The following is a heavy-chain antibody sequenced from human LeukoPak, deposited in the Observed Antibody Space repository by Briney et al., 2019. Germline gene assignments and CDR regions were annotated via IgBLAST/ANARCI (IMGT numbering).Heavy chain of an antibody. V-gene: IGHV4-4*09. D-gene: IGHD2-21*01. CDR3: ATSNDAKIAPFDH. J-gene: IGHJ4*02. Sequence: SETLSLTCTVSGVSMSAYQWSWVRQSPEKGLEWIGCINTKGETSYNPSLKSRDTTSVDTSKSQFSLRLTSVTAADTAVYYCATSNDAKIAPFDHWGQGAPVTVSS. CDR1: GVSMSAYQ. CDR2: INTKGET.